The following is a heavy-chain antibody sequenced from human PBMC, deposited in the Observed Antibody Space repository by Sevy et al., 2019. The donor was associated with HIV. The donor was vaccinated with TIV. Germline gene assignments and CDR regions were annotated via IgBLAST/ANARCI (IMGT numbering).Heavy chain of an antibody. CDR1: GFTVNDKY. V-gene: IGHV3-66*02. CDR3: VRLFLSYPSGWSYFDY. CDR2: IFSSGST. Sequence: GGSLRLSCAISGFTVNDKYIIWVRQAPGKGLEWVSVIFSSGSTYYADSAKGRFTISRDNSKITVYLQMNSLRAEDTAVDDWVRLFLSYPSGWSYFDYWGQGTPVTVSS. D-gene: IGHD6-19*01. J-gene: IGHJ4*02.